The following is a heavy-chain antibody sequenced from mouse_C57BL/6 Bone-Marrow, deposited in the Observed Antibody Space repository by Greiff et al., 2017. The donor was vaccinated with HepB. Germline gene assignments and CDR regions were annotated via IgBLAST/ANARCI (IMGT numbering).Heavy chain of an antibody. V-gene: IGHV1-64*01. D-gene: IGHD2-10*01. J-gene: IGHJ2*01. CDR2: IHPNSGST. CDR1: GYTFTSYW. Sequence: VKLMESGAELVKPGASVKLSCKASGYTFTSYWMHWVKQRPGQGLEWIGMIHPNSGSTNYNEKFKSKATLTVDKSSSTAYMQLSSLTSEDSAVYYCAPTMVGGYWGQGTTLTVSS. CDR3: APTMVGGY.